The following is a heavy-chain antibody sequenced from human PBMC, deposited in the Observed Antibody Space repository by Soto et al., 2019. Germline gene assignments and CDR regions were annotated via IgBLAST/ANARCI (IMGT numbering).Heavy chain of an antibody. CDR1: GDSVSSNSAA. CDR3: ARDPRSSGWSLYYYGMDV. CDR2: TYYRSKWYN. Sequence: SQTLSLTCAISGDSVSSNSAAWNWIRQSPSRGLEWLGRTYYRSKWYNDYTVSVKSRITINPDTSKNQFSLQLNSVTPEDTAVYYCARDPRSSGWSLYYYGMDVWGQGTTVTVSS. D-gene: IGHD6-19*01. J-gene: IGHJ6*02. V-gene: IGHV6-1*01.